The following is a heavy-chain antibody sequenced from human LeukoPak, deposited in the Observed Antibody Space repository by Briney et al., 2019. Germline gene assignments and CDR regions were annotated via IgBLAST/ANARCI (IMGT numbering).Heavy chain of an antibody. Sequence: SETLSLTCTVSGGSISSNSYYWSWIRQPPGKGLEWIGSIYYSGNTYYNPSLKSRVTILVDTSKNQFSLKLSSVTAADTAVYYCARDGSYYRDWFDPWGQGTLVTVS. V-gene: IGHV4-39*07. CDR2: IYYSGNT. D-gene: IGHD1-26*01. CDR1: GGSISSNSYY. J-gene: IGHJ5*02. CDR3: ARDGSYYRDWFDP.